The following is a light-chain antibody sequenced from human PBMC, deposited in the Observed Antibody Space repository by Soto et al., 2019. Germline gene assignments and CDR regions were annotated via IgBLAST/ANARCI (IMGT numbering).Light chain of an antibody. CDR1: QSISSW. CDR3: QQYNSYSGT. CDR2: DAS. J-gene: IGKJ1*01. Sequence: DIQMTQSPSTLSASVGDRFTITCRASQSISSWLAWYQQKPGKAPKLLIYDASSLESGVPSRFSCSGSGTEFTLTISSLQPDDFATYYCQQYNSYSGTFGQGTKVEIK. V-gene: IGKV1-5*01.